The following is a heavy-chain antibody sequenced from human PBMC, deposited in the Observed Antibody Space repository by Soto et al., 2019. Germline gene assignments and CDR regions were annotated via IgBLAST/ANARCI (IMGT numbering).Heavy chain of an antibody. CDR3: ARGRGYSYGYVYYFDY. CDR1: GYSISSGYY. Sequence: PSETLSLTCAVSGYSISSGYYWGWIRQPPGKGLEWIGSIYHSGSTYYNPSLKSRVTISVDTSKNQFSLKLSSVTAADTAVYYCARGRGYSYGYVYYFDYWGQGTLVTVS. D-gene: IGHD5-18*01. V-gene: IGHV4-38-2*01. CDR2: IYHSGST. J-gene: IGHJ4*02.